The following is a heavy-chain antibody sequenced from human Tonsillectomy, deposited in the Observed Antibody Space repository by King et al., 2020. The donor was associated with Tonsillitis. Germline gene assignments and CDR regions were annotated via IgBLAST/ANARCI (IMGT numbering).Heavy chain of an antibody. Sequence: VQLQEPGPGLVKPSETLSLTCTVSGDSITSSSSSWGWIRQPPGKGLEWIGTIYYSGSTYYNPSLKSRVTISVDTSKNQFSLNLSSVTAADTAVYYCASSDYVLYSYGMDVWGHGTTVTVSS. CDR3: ASSDYVLYSYGMDV. V-gene: IGHV4-39*01. CDR1: GDSITSSSSS. J-gene: IGHJ6*02. CDR2: IYYSGST. D-gene: IGHD4-17*01.